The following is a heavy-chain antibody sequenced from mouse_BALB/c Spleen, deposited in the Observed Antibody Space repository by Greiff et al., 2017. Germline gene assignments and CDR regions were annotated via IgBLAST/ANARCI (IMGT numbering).Heavy chain of an antibody. Sequence: EVKLLESGGGLVQPGGSRKLSCAASGFTFSSFGMHWVRQAPEKGLEWVAYISSGSSTIYYADTVKGRFTISRDNPKNTLFLQMTSLRSEDTAMYYCAREGLRKIDYYAMDYWGQGTSVTVSA. CDR3: AREGLRKIDYYAMDY. J-gene: IGHJ4*01. CDR1: GFTFSSFG. V-gene: IGHV5-17*02. D-gene: IGHD2-4*01. CDR2: ISSGSSTI.